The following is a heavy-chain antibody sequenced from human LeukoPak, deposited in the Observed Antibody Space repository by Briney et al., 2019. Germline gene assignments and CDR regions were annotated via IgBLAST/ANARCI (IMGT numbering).Heavy chain of an antibody. CDR1: GFTFSTYD. D-gene: IGHD4/OR15-4a*01. J-gene: IGHJ3*02. CDR3: TREGAHDAFDI. Sequence: GGSLRLSCADSGFTFSTYDMHWVRQATGKGLEWVSTIGTAGDTYYLDSVKGRFTISRQKAKNSLYLQMNSLRAGDTAIYYCTREGAHDAFDIWGQGTMVSVSS. V-gene: IGHV3-13*04. CDR2: IGTAGDT.